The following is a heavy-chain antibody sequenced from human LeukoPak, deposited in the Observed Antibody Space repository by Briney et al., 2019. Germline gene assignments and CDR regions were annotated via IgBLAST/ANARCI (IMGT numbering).Heavy chain of an antibody. V-gene: IGHV4-59*01. J-gene: IGHJ6*02. CDR1: GGSISSYY. CDR3: AREGPPLQVAYYYGMDV. Sequence: SETLSLTCTVSGGSISSYYWSWIRQPPEKGLEWIGYIYYSGSTKYNPSLKSRVTISVDTSKNQFSLKLSSVTAADTAVYYCAREGPPLQVAYYYGMDVWGQGTTVTVSS. CDR2: IYYSGST.